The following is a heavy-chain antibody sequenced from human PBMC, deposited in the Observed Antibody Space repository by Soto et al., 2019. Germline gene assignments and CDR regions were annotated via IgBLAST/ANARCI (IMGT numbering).Heavy chain of an antibody. J-gene: IGHJ1*01. D-gene: IGHD6-19*01. V-gene: IGHV4-39*02. CDR3: VRDSGSVAGKVDYFQH. Sequence: SETLSLTCTVSGGSISGNGYYWGWIRQSPGRGLEWLGSMHFSGATDYSPSLESRVTISVDTSRNQFSLKLTSVTAADTAVYYCVRDSGSVAGKVDYFQHWGPGTLVTVSS. CDR1: GGSISGNGYY. CDR2: MHFSGAT.